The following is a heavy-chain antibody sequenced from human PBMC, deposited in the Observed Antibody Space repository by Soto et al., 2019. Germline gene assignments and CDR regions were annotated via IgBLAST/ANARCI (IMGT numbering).Heavy chain of an antibody. CDR3: AREQAVAGLIDY. CDR2: IWYDGSNK. D-gene: IGHD6-19*01. CDR1: GFTFSSYG. V-gene: IGHV3-33*01. Sequence: QVQLVESGGGVVQPGRSLRLSCAASGFTFSSYGMHWVRQVPGKGLEWVAVIWYDGSNKYYADSVKGRFTISRDNSKNTLYLQMNSLRAEDTAVYYCAREQAVAGLIDYWGQGTLVTVSS. J-gene: IGHJ4*02.